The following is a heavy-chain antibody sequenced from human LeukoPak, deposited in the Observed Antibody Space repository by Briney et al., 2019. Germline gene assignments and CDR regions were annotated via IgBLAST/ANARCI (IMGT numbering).Heavy chain of an antibody. J-gene: IGHJ4*02. V-gene: IGHV3-74*01. Sequence: GGSLRLSCAASGFTFSSYWMNWVRQAPGKGLVWVSRIASDGSSTTYADSVKGRLSISRDNAKNTLYLQMNSLRVEDTAVYYCARGRPHGNDYWGQGTLVTISS. CDR2: IASDGSST. D-gene: IGHD4-23*01. CDR1: GFTFSSYW. CDR3: ARGRPHGNDY.